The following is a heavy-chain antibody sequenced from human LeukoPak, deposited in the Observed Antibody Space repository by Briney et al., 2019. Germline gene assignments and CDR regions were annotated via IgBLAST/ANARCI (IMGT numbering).Heavy chain of an antibody. Sequence: PGGSLRLSCTASGFTFSSYQMNWVRQAPGKGLEWVSYISDIGGTTLYYADSVRGRFVISRDNARNSLYLQMNNRRAEDTAVYYCARENYASGWYGWFDPWGQGTLVTVSS. CDR1: GFTFSSYQ. CDR2: ISDIGGTTL. J-gene: IGHJ5*02. V-gene: IGHV3-48*03. CDR3: ARENYASGWYGWFDP. D-gene: IGHD6-19*01.